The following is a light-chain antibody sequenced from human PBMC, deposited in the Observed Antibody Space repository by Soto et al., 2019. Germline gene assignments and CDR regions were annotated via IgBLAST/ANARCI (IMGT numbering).Light chain of an antibody. J-gene: IGKJ1*01. CDR3: QQYGSSLGT. CDR2: GAS. V-gene: IGKV3-20*01. Sequence: EIVLTQSPGTLSLSPGERATLSCRASQSVSSSYLAWYQQKPGQAPRLLIYGASSRATGIPDRFSGSGSGTSFTLTISRLEPEDFEVYYCQQYGSSLGTLGQGTKVQIK. CDR1: QSVSSSY.